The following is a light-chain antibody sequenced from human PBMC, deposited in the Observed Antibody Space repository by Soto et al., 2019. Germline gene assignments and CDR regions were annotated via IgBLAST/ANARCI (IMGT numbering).Light chain of an antibody. V-gene: IGKV2-30*02. J-gene: IGKJ1*01. Sequence: DVVMTQSPLSLPVTLGQPASISCRSSQSLIHSDGSTYSSWFQQRPGRSPGRLIYEVSDRDSGVQDRFSGSGSGIDFTLKISRVEAEDVGVYYCMKGTHWPWTFGQGTEVEIK. CDR1: QSLIHSDGSTY. CDR2: EVS. CDR3: MKGTHWPWT.